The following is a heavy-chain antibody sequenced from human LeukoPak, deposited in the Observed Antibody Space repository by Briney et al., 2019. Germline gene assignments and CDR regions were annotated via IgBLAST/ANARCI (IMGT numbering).Heavy chain of an antibody. Sequence: GGSLRLSRAASGFTFSSYDMHWVRQATGKGLEWVSAIGTAGDIYYPGSVKGRFTISRENAKNSLYLQMNSLRAGDTAVYYCARAGYSSTWYSRYFDLWGRGTLVTVSS. CDR3: ARAGYSSTWYSRYFDL. CDR2: IGTAGDI. V-gene: IGHV3-13*01. D-gene: IGHD6-13*01. J-gene: IGHJ2*01. CDR1: GFTFSSYD.